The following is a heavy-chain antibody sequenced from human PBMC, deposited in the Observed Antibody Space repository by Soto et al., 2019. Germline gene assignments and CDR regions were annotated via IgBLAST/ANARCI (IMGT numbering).Heavy chain of an antibody. CDR1: GFTFSSYA. D-gene: IGHD3-22*01. CDR3: AKGGGSKDYYDTSGYYLYYYYAMDV. J-gene: IGHJ6*02. Sequence: EVQLLESGGGLVQPGGSLRLSCAASGFTFSSYAMTWVRQAPGKGREWVSALSGSGVRTYYADSVKGRFPISRDNSKNTLYLQMNSLRAEDTAVYYCAKGGGSKDYYDTSGYYLYYYYAMDVWGQGTTVTVSS. CDR2: LSGSGVRT. V-gene: IGHV3-23*01.